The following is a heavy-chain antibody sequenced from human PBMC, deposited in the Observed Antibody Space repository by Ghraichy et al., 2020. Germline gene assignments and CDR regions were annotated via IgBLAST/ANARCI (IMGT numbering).Heavy chain of an antibody. D-gene: IGHD1-26*01. CDR3: ASIGPYSGSFFEDY. CDR2: IYTSGST. V-gene: IGHV4-4*07. Sequence: SQTLSLTCTVSGGSISSYYWSWIRQPAGKGLEWIGRIYTSGSTNYNPSLKSRVTMSVDTSKNQFSLKLSSVTAADTAVYYCASIGPYSGSFFEDYWGQGTLVTVSS. J-gene: IGHJ4*02. CDR1: GGSISSYY.